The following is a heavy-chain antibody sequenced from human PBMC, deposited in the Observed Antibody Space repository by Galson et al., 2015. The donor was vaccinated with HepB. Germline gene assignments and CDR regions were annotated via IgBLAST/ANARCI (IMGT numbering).Heavy chain of an antibody. CDR2: INSDGSST. CDR3: ASASDYDDYDLFDY. V-gene: IGHV3-74*01. D-gene: IGHD4-17*01. J-gene: IGHJ4*02. CDR1: GFTFSSYW. Sequence: SLRLSCAASGFTFSSYWMHWVRQAPGKGLVWVSRINSDGSSTSYADSVKGRFTISRDNAKNTLYLQMNSPRAEDTAVYYCASASDYDDYDLFDYWGQGTLVTVSS.